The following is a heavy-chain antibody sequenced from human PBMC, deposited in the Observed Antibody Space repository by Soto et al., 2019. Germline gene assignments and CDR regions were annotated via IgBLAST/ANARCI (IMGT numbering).Heavy chain of an antibody. J-gene: IGHJ4*02. CDR2: IFHGGSI. V-gene: IGHV4-39*01. CDR1: GGSIIRSAFY. Sequence: SETLSLTCTVSGGSIIRSAFYWGWIRQAPGKGLEWIAIIFHGGSISYNPSLKSRVTISVDTSSNQFSLNLYSVTAADTAVYYCTRAGLTKWGSRQGFGFWGQRALVTVSS. CDR3: TRAGLTKWGSRQGFGF. D-gene: IGHD7-27*01.